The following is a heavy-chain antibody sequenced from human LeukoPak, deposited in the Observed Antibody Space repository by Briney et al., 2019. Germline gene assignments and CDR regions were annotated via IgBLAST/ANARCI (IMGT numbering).Heavy chain of an antibody. J-gene: IGHJ4*02. CDR2: ISGSGGST. Sequence: PGGSLRLSCAASGFTFSSYAMSWIRQAPGKGLEWVSAISGSGGSTYYADSVKGRFTISRDNSKNTLYLQMNSLRAEDTAVYYCAKVGEWAYYFDYWGQGTLVTVSS. CDR3: AKVGEWAYYFDY. D-gene: IGHD1-26*01. V-gene: IGHV3-23*01. CDR1: GFTFSSYA.